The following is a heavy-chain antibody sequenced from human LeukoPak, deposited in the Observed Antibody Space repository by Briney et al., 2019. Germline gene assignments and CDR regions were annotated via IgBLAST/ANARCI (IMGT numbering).Heavy chain of an antibody. V-gene: IGHV4-34*01. CDR3: ARSSLLWFGELLSYYMDV. Sequence: SETLSLTCGVYGGSFSGYDWTWIRQPPGKGLEWIGTIYYSGSTYYNPSLKSRVTISVDSSKNQFSLKLSSVTAADTAVYYCARSSLLWFGELLSYYMDVWGKGTTVTISS. D-gene: IGHD3-10*01. J-gene: IGHJ6*03. CDR2: IYYSGST. CDR1: GGSFSGYD.